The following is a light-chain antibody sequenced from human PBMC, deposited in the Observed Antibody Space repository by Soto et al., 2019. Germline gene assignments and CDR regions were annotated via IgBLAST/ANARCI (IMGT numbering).Light chain of an antibody. Sequence: QSALTQPASVSGSPGQSITISCTGTGSDVGAYNYVSWYQQHPDKAPKLMIYDVSDRPSGVSNRFSGSKSGNTASLTISGLQAEDEADYYCTSFTSSSTLYVFGAGTNLTVL. CDR2: DVS. CDR3: TSFTSSSTLYV. CDR1: GSDVGAYNY. V-gene: IGLV2-14*01. J-gene: IGLJ1*01.